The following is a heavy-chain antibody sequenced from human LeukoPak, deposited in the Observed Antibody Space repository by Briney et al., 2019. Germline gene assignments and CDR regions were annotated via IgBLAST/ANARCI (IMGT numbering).Heavy chain of an antibody. Sequence: SETLSLTCTVSGGSISSYYWSWIRQPPGKGLEWIGYIYYSGSTNYNPSLKSRVTISVDTSKNQFSLKLSSVTAADTAVYYCARCSSSAGDYYYYGMDVWGQGTTVTVSS. J-gene: IGHJ6*02. CDR3: ARCSSSAGDYYYYGMDV. V-gene: IGHV4-59*01. CDR2: IYYSGST. D-gene: IGHD6-13*01. CDR1: GGSISSYY.